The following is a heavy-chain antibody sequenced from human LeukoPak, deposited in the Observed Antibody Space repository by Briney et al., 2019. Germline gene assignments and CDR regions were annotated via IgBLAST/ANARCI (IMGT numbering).Heavy chain of an antibody. CDR1: GFTFSSYA. CDR2: ICGSGGST. V-gene: IGHV3-23*01. CDR3: AKDAHVGEWSPPYMDV. D-gene: IGHD3-3*01. Sequence: PGGSLRLSCAASGFTFSSYAMSGVRQAPGKGREWVSAICGSGGSTYYADSVKGRFTISRDNSKNTLYLQMNSLRAEDTAVYYCAKDAHVGEWSPPYMDVWGKGTTVTVSS. J-gene: IGHJ6*03.